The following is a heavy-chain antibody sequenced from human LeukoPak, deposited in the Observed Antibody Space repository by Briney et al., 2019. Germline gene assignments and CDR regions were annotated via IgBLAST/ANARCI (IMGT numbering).Heavy chain of an antibody. D-gene: IGHD3-10*01. V-gene: IGHV3-23*01. CDR3: AKGHRPVTMVRGVICYFDY. CDR1: GFTVSSNS. Sequence: GGSLRLSCTVSGFTVSSNSMSWVRQAPGKGLEWVSAISGSGGSTYYADSVKGRFTISRDNSKNTLYLQMNSLRAEDTAVYYCAKGHRPVTMVRGVICYFDYWGQGTLVTVSS. J-gene: IGHJ4*02. CDR2: ISGSGGST.